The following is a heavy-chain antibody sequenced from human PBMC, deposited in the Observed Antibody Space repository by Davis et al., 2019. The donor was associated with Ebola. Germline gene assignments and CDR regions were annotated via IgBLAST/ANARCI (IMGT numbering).Heavy chain of an antibody. CDR2: ISGSGGST. V-gene: IGHV3-23*01. D-gene: IGHD3-3*01. J-gene: IGHJ6*03. CDR1: GFTFSSYA. Sequence: GESLKISCAASGFTFSSYAMSWVRQAPGKGLEWVSAISGSGGSTYYADSVKGRFTISRDNSKNTLYLQMNSLRAEDTAVYYCANCQTGGITIFGVAIGDYYMDVWGKGTTVTVSS. CDR3: ANCQTGGITIFGVAIGDYYMDV.